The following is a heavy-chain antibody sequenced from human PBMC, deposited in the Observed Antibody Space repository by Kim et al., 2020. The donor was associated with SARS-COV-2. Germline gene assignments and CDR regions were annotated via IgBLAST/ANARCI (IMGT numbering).Heavy chain of an antibody. CDR3: ARDSVMTTVIPDAFDI. D-gene: IGHD4-17*01. V-gene: IGHV1-18*01. J-gene: IGHJ3*02. CDR2: ISAYNGNT. CDR1: GYTFTSYG. Sequence: ASVKVSCKASGYTFTSYGISWVRQAPGQGLEWMGWISAYNGNTNYAQKLQGRVTMTTDTSTSTAYMELRSLRSDDTAVYYCARDSVMTTVIPDAFDIWGQGTMVTVSP.